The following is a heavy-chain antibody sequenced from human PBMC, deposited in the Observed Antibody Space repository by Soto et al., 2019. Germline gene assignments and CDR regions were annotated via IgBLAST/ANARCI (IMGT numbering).Heavy chain of an antibody. CDR2: IYYSGST. CDR1: GDSISGDF. CDR3: ARGEGASGWFDP. V-gene: IGHV4-59*01. J-gene: IGHJ5*02. Sequence: QVQLQESGPGLVKPSETLSLTCTVSGDSISGDFWSWIRQPPGKALEWIGYIYYSGSTNYNPSLKSRGTISVDTSKNQFSLRLRSVTAADTAVYYCARGEGASGWFDPWGQGTLVTVSS. D-gene: IGHD1-26*01.